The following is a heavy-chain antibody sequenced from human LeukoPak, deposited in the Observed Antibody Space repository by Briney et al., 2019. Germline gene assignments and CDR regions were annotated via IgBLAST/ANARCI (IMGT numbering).Heavy chain of an antibody. D-gene: IGHD5-24*01. V-gene: IGHV3-48*01. CDR3: ARDYKYAFDN. CDR1: GITFSDYS. J-gene: IGHJ4*02. CDR2: IGIDSGNT. Sequence: GGSLRLSCAASGITFSDYSMNWVRQAPGKGLEWISYIGIDSGNTNYADSVKGRFTISGDKAKNSLYLQMNSLRVEDTAVYYCARDYKYAFDNWGQGTLVTVSS.